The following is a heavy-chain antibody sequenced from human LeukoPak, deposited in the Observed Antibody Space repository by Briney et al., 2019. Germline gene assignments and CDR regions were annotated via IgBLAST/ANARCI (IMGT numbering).Heavy chain of an antibody. CDR1: GGSINSYY. CDR2: FYYSGST. V-gene: IGHV4-59*01. D-gene: IGHD5-12*01. Sequence: PSETLSLTCTVSGGSINSYYWSWIRQPPGKGLEWIGYFYYSGSTNYNPSLKSRVTISVDTSKNQFSLKLSSVTAVDTAVYYCALGGLRFDYWGQVTLVTVSS. CDR3: ALGGLRFDY. J-gene: IGHJ4*02.